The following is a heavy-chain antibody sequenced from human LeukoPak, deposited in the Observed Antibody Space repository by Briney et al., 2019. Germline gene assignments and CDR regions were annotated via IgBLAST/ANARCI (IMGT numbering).Heavy chain of an antibody. CDR1: GYTFTSYA. CDR2: INPNSGGT. Sequence: ASVKVSCKASGYTFTSYAMNWVRQAPGQGLEWMGWINPNSGGTNYAQKFQGRVTMTRDTSISTAYMELSRLRSDDTAVYYCARETFTMVRGVIIFRYFDYWGQGTLVTVSS. J-gene: IGHJ4*02. D-gene: IGHD3-10*01. V-gene: IGHV1-2*02. CDR3: ARETFTMVRGVIIFRYFDY.